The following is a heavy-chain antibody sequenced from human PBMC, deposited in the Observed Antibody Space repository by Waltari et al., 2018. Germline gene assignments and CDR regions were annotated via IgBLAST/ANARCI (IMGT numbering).Heavy chain of an antibody. D-gene: IGHD3-3*01. V-gene: IGHV4-59*01. CDR3: ARDARTIFGEVRGWFDP. CDR1: GGSISSYY. Sequence: QVQLQESGPGLVKPSETLSLTCTVSGGSISSYYWSWIRQPPGKGLEWIGYIYYSGSTNYNPSLKSRVTISVDTSKNQFSLKLSSVTAADTAVYYCARDARTIFGEVRGWFDPWGQGTLVTVSS. J-gene: IGHJ5*02. CDR2: IYYSGST.